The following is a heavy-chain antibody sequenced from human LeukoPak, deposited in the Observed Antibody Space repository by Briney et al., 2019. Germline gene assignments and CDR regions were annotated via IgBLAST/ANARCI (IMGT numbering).Heavy chain of an antibody. V-gene: IGHV4-59*11. CDR2: IYYSGST. J-gene: IGHJ5*02. CDR1: GGSISSHY. CDR3: ARDYSPPGNGYYNWFDP. Sequence: SETLSLTCTVSGGSISSHYWSWIRQPPGKGLEWIGYIYYSGSTNYNPSLKSRVTISVDTSKNQFSLKLSSVTAADTAVYYCARDYSPPGNGYYNWFDPWGQGTLVIVSS. D-gene: IGHD5-18*01.